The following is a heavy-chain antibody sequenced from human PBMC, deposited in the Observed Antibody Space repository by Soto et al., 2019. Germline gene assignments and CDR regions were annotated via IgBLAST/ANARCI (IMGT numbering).Heavy chain of an antibody. J-gene: IGHJ6*02. D-gene: IGHD1-1*01. V-gene: IGHV4-59*08. CDR3: VRQGIGNLHCLVDV. CDR1: SGPSSSHN. Sequence: QVQLQQSGPGLVKPSETLSLTCSVSSGPSSSHNWGWIRQPPGRGLEWIGYVHSTGGTSYNPSLKSRVTISADASTTHISLTLTSVTAADTAVYYCVRQGIGNLHCLVDVWGQGTTVRVSS. CDR2: VHSTGGT.